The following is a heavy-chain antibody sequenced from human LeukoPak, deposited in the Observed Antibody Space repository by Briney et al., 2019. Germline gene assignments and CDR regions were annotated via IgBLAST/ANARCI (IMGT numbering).Heavy chain of an antibody. CDR3: AREGYYGSGSPPSLYFDY. CDR1: GFTFRNYV. D-gene: IGHD3-10*01. V-gene: IGHV3-30-3*01. Sequence: QSGGSLRPSCAASGFTFRNYVIRWVRQAPGKGLEWVAVTSSDLNVKLYADSVKGRFTISRDNSRSTLYLQMNSLRPEDTAIYYCAREGYYGSGSPPSLYFDYWGQGTLVTVSS. CDR2: TSSDLNVK. J-gene: IGHJ4*02.